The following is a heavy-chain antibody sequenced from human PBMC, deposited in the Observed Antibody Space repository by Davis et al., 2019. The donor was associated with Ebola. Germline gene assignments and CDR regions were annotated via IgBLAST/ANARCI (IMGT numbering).Heavy chain of an antibody. CDR3: ARVVVGATDYFDY. D-gene: IGHD1-26*01. J-gene: IGHJ4*02. V-gene: IGHV4-34*01. Sequence: PSETLSLTCAVYGGSFSGYYWSWIRQPPGKGLEWIGEINHSGSTNYNPSLKSRVTISVDTSKNQFSLKLSSVTAADTAVYYCARVVVGATDYFDYWGQGTLVTVSS. CDR1: GGSFSGYY. CDR2: INHSGST.